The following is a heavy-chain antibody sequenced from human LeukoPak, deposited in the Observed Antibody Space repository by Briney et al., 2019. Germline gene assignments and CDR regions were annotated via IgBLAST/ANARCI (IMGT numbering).Heavy chain of an antibody. CDR1: GFTFSSYA. Sequence: PGGSLRLSCAASGFTFSSYAMSWVRQAPGKGLEWVSAISGSGGSTYYADYVKGQFTISRDNSKNTLYLQMNSLRAEDTAVYYCAKERGRWLQFGFESDAFDIWGQGTMVTVSS. CDR3: AKERGRWLQFGFESDAFDI. J-gene: IGHJ3*02. V-gene: IGHV3-23*01. D-gene: IGHD5-24*01. CDR2: ISGSGGST.